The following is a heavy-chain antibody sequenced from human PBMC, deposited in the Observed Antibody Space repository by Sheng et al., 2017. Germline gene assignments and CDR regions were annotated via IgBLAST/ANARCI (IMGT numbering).Heavy chain of an antibody. V-gene: IGHV4-59*01. Sequence: QVQLQESGPGLVKPSETLSLTCTVSGGSISSYYWSWIRQPPGKGLEWIGYIYYSGSTNYNPSLKSRVTISVDTSKNQFSLKLSSVTAADTAVYYCASTYYDILTGYRFDPWGQGTLVTVSS. CDR3: ASTYYDILTGYRFDP. D-gene: IGHD3-9*01. CDR2: IYYSGST. J-gene: IGHJ5*02. CDR1: GGSISSYY.